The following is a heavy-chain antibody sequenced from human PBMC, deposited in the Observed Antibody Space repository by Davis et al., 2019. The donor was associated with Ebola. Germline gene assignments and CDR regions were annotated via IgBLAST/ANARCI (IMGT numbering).Heavy chain of an antibody. J-gene: IGHJ5*02. CDR3: ARGDDCTNGVCYRGFGIKFDP. CDR1: GGSISSGGYS. V-gene: IGHV4-30-2*01. D-gene: IGHD2-8*01. Sequence: MPSETLSLTCAVSGGSISSGGYSWSWIRQPPGKGLEWIGYIYHSGSTYYNPSLKSRVTISVDRSKNQFSLKLSSVTAADTAVYYCARGDDCTNGVCYRGFGIKFDPWGQGTLVTVSS. CDR2: IYHSGST.